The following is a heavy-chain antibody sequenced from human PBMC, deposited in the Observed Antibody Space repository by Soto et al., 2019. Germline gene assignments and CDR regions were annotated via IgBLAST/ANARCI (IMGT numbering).Heavy chain of an antibody. J-gene: IGHJ4*02. V-gene: IGHV3-23*01. CDR2: ISSSGGST. CDR3: AKHRYTGAYAPFDY. Sequence: GGSLRLSCAASGFTFSSYVMSWVRQAPGKGLEWVSGISSSGGSTYYADSVKGRFTISRDNSNETLYLQMNSLGGEDTAIYYWAKHRYTGAYAPFDYWGQGTLVTVSS. D-gene: IGHD5-12*01. CDR1: GFTFSSYV.